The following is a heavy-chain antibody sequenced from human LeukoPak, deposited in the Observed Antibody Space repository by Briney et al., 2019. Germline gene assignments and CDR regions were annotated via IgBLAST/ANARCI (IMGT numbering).Heavy chain of an antibody. J-gene: IGHJ3*02. V-gene: IGHV3-21*01. CDR3: ARDLDCSGGSCYPNAFDI. CDR1: GFTFSSYS. Sequence: GGSLRLSGAASGFTFSSYSMNWVRQAPGKGLEWVSSISSSSYIYYADSVKGRFTISRDNAKNSLYLQMNSLRAEDTAVYYCARDLDCSGGSCYPNAFDIWGQGTMVTVSS. D-gene: IGHD2-15*01. CDR2: ISSSSYI.